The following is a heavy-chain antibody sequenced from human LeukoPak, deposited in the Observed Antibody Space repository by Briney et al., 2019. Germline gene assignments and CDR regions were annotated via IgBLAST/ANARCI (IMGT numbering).Heavy chain of an antibody. CDR3: ARGIVAVGNFDY. CDR2: IAEDGKTT. CDR1: GFTFSIYG. Sequence: GGSLRLSCAASGFTFSIYGTHWVRQAPGKGLEWVAVIAEDGKTTYYADSVKGRFTISRDNAKNSLYLQMSSLRAEDTAVYFCARGIVAVGNFDYWGQGTLVTVSS. V-gene: IGHV3-30*03. D-gene: IGHD6-13*01. J-gene: IGHJ4*02.